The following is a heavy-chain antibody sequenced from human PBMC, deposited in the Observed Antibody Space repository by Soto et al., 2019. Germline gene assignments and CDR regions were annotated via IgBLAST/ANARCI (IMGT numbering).Heavy chain of an antibody. J-gene: IGHJ6*03. Sequence: GSLRLSCAASGFTFSSYAMSWVRQAPGKGLEYVSGISSNGVSTYYANSVKGRFTISRDNSKNTVYLQMGSLRPEDMAVYYCARRARPDFYYMDVWGKGTTVTVSS. V-gene: IGHV3-64*01. CDR3: ARRARPDFYYMDV. CDR2: ISSNGVST. CDR1: GFTFSSYA. D-gene: IGHD6-6*01.